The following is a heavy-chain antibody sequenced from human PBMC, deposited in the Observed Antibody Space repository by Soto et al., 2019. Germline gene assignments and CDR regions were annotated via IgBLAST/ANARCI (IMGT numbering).Heavy chain of an antibody. V-gene: IGHV3-53*01. J-gene: IGHJ3*01. CDR2: LYDVDGS. Sequence: DVQLVESGGGFIQPGESLRLSCAAFGLTVSGKKYVAWVRQAPGKGLEWVSALYDVDGSFYADSVKGRFTTSSDSSKTTVYLQMNDLRPYDTAVYYCATWHEREHAYDVWGQGTTVTVSS. D-gene: IGHD1-1*01. CDR1: GLTVSGKKY. CDR3: ATWHEREHAYDV.